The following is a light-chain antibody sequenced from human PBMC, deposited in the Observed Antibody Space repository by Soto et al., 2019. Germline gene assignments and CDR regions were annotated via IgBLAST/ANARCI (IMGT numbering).Light chain of an antibody. J-gene: IGKJ3*01. V-gene: IGKV1-27*01. CDR3: QNYYSAPFT. CDR1: QGISDY. Sequence: DIQMTQSPSSLSAFLGDRVTITCRASQGISDYLVWYQQKPGKGPKLLIYAASTLQSGVPPPFSCAVSGTDYTLTTSSMPPEDVATYYCQNYYSAPFTFGPGTKVDIK. CDR2: AAS.